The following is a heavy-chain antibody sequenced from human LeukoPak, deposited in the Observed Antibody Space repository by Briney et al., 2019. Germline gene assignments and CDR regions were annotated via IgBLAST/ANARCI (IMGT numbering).Heavy chain of an antibody. V-gene: IGHV1-2*02. CDR3: AREGDFNGSGRGDS. CDR2: INPNTGGT. D-gene: IGHD3-10*01. J-gene: IGHJ4*02. CDR1: AYTFTRFY. Sequence: ASVRVSCKTSAYTFTRFYIHWVRQAPGQGLEWMGWINPNTGGTNFAQKVQGRVTMTTDTSISTAYMDLRRLTSDDTAVYFCAREGDFNGSGRGDSWGQGTLVSVSS.